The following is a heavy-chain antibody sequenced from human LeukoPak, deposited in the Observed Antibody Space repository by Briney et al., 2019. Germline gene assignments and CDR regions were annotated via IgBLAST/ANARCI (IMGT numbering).Heavy chain of an antibody. CDR3: ARVVWDNWLDP. V-gene: IGHV1-18*01. Sequence: GASVKVSCKASGYTFTSYSINWVRQAPGQGLEWMGWISAYNGNTNYAQKIQGRGTMTTDTSTSTAYMELRSLRSADTAVYYCARVVWDNWLDPWGQGTLVTVSS. D-gene: IGHD3-16*01. J-gene: IGHJ5*02. CDR1: GYTFTSYS. CDR2: ISAYNGNT.